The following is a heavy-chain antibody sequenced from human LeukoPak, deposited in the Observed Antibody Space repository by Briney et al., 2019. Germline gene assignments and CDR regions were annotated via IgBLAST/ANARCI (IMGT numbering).Heavy chain of an antibody. CDR2: ISSSSSYI. D-gene: IGHD2-15*01. J-gene: IGHJ4*02. V-gene: IGHV3-21*03. CDR3: ARGIVVVVAATQYYFDY. Sequence: SGGSLRLSCAASGFTFSSYSMNWVRQAPGKGLEWVSSISSSSSYIYYADSVKGRFTISRDNAKNSLYPQMNSLRAEDTALYYCARGIVVVVAATQYYFDYWGQGTLVTVSS. CDR1: GFTFSSYS.